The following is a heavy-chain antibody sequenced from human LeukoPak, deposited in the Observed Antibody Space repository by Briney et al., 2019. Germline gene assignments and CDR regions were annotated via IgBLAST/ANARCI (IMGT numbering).Heavy chain of an antibody. D-gene: IGHD5-24*01. CDR1: GGSISSSNW. CDR3: ARRRSAFRLQNWYFDL. J-gene: IGHJ2*01. V-gene: IGHV4-4*02. Sequence: SGTLSLTCAVSGGSISSSNWWSWVRQPPGKGLEWIGEINHSGSTNYNPSLKSRVTISVDTSKNQFSLKLSSVTAADTAVYYCARRRSAFRLQNWYFDLWGRGTLVTVSS. CDR2: INHSGST.